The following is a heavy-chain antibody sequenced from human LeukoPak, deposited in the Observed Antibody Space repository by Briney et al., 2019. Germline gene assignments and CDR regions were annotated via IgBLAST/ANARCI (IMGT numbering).Heavy chain of an antibody. V-gene: IGHV3-30*02. CDR1: GFTFSSYG. D-gene: IGHD3-10*01. CDR2: IRYDGSNK. Sequence: PGGSLRLSCAASGFTFSSYGMHWVRQAPGKGLEWVAFIRYDGSNKYYADSVKGRFTISRDNSKNTLYLQMNSLRAEDTAVYYCANLGVRGVTYGWSHYWGQGTLVTVSS. J-gene: IGHJ4*02. CDR3: ANLGVRGVTYGWSHY.